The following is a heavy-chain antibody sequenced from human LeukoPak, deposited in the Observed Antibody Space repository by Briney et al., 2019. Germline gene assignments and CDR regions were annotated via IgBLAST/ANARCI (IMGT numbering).Heavy chain of an antibody. D-gene: IGHD3-10*02. CDR2: ITYNGANS. Sequence: GGSLRLSCVASGFTFSNFAMNWVRQAPGKGLEWVSSITYNGANSYYADSVKGRFTISRDSSKNTLYLQMNSLRAEDTAVYYCEKESVGYVPVDWGQGTLVIVSS. V-gene: IGHV3-23*01. J-gene: IGHJ4*02. CDR3: EKESVGYVPVD. CDR1: GFTFSNFA.